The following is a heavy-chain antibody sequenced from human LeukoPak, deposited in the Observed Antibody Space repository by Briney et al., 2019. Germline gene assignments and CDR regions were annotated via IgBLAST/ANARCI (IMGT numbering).Heavy chain of an antibody. V-gene: IGHV3-23*01. Sequence: GGSLRLSCAASGFTFSTYAMSWVRQAPGKGLEWVSVISGSDGSTYYADSVKGRFTISRDNSKNTLYLQMNSLRAEDTAVYYCAKARSGSSASCYNYWGQGTLVTVSS. CDR1: GFTFSTYA. D-gene: IGHD2-2*01. J-gene: IGHJ4*02. CDR2: ISGSDGST. CDR3: AKARSGSSASCYNY.